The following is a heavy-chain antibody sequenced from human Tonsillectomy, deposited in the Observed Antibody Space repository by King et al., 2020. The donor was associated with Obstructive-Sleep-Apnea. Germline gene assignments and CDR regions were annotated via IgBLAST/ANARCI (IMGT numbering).Heavy chain of an antibody. CDR3: ARDRDSSGLDY. V-gene: IGHV1-69*01. CDR2: IIPIFATA. D-gene: IGHD6-19*01. CDR1: GGTFTSYA. J-gene: IGHJ4*02. Sequence: QLVQSGAEVKKPGSSVKVSCKASGGTFTSYAISWVRQAPGRGLEWMGGIIPIFATADYAQKFQGRVTITADASTSTAYMDLSSLRPEDTAVYYCARDRDSSGLDYWGQGTLVTVSS.